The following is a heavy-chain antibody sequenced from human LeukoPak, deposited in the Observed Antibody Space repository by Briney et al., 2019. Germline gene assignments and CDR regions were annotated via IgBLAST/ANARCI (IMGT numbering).Heavy chain of an antibody. V-gene: IGHV1-2*02. D-gene: IGHD6-19*01. J-gene: IGHJ4*02. Sequence: ASVKVSCKASGYTFTGYYMHWVRQAPGQGLEWMGWINPNSGGTNYAQKFQGRVTMTRDTSISTAYMELSRLRSDDTAVYYCASAQTYSSGWYPYFDYWGQGTLVTVSS. CDR1: GYTFTGYY. CDR3: ASAQTYSSGWYPYFDY. CDR2: INPNSGGT.